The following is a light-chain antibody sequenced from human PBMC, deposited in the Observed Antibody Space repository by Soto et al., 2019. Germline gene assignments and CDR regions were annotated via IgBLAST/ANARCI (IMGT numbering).Light chain of an antibody. Sequence: DIPMTQSPSTLSASVGDRVTITCRASQSISTWLAWYQQKRGKGPKLLIYKASGLQSGVPSRFSGSRSRTDFTLTISSLQPDDFATYYCQQYNSYSPLTFGGGTKVEIK. V-gene: IGKV1-5*03. CDR2: KAS. CDR1: QSISTW. CDR3: QQYNSYSPLT. J-gene: IGKJ4*01.